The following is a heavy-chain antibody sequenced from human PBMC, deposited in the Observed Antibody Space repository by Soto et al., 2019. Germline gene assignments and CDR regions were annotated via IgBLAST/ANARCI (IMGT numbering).Heavy chain of an antibody. CDR2: ITPVFGIV. D-gene: IGHD5-12*01. Sequence: SVKVSCKASGGTFSSHTFSWARQAPGQGLQWMGRITPVFGIVKNAQQFQGRVTITADRSTSTAYMELSSLRSEDTAVYYCAREVEIVTTSGYYYYYMDVWGKGTQVTVSS. J-gene: IGHJ6*03. CDR3: AREVEIVTTSGYYYYYMDV. CDR1: GGTFSSHT. V-gene: IGHV1-69*04.